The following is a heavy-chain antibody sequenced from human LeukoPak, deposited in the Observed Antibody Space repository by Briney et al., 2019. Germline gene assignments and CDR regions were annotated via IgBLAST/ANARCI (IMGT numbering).Heavy chain of an antibody. CDR2: ISSRSFTI. CDR1: GFTFSAYS. Sequence: GGSLRLSCAASGFTFSAYSMNWVRQAPGKGLEWVSYISSRSFTIYYADSVKGRFTISRDNAKNSLYLEMNSLRDEDTAVYYCARSVIAVAGYDAFDIWGQGTVVTVSS. CDR3: ARSVIAVAGYDAFDI. V-gene: IGHV3-48*02. D-gene: IGHD6-19*01. J-gene: IGHJ3*02.